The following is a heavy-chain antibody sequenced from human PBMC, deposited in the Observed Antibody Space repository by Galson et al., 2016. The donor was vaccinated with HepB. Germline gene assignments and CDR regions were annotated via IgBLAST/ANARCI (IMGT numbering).Heavy chain of an antibody. CDR2: LDDSGST. CDR3: ARVGAVLKIYSRPSHFYYALDV. V-gene: IGHV4-39*02. Sequence: SETLSLTCTVSGASVSTPGDYWAWIRQPLREGLEWIGTLDDSGSTHSNPSLGSRVTISTDTSKNHFSLRLTSVTAADTAIYYCARVGAVLKIYSRPSHFYYALDVWGHGTTVTVS. CDR1: GASVSTPGDY. J-gene: IGHJ6*02. D-gene: IGHD1-26*01.